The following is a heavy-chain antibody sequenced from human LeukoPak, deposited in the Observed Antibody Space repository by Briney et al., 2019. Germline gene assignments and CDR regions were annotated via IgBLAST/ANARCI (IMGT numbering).Heavy chain of an antibody. D-gene: IGHD3-3*01. J-gene: IGHJ5*01. CDR3: ARVRRSLNWFDS. CDR2: IYYSGIT. Sequence: SETLSLTCAVSGDSISTTNYYWGWIRQPPGKGLEWIGIIYYSGITHYNPSLKSRVTILVDTSKSQFSLKLSSVTDADTAVYHCARVRRSLNWFDSWGQGTLVTVSS. CDR1: GDSISTTNYY. V-gene: IGHV4-39*01.